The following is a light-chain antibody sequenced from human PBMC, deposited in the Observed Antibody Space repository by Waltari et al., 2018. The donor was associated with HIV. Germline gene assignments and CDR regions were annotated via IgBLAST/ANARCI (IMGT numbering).Light chain of an antibody. J-gene: IGLJ2*01. CDR2: DDS. V-gene: IGLV3-21*02. Sequence: SYLLTQPPSASLAPGQTPRTTCGGTNIGSKNVPWYQQKPGQAPVLLVYDDSDRPSGIPGRFSGSNSGNTATLTISRVEAGDEADYYCQVWDSSSDLVVFGGGTKLTVL. CDR3: QVWDSSSDLVV. CDR1: NIGSKN.